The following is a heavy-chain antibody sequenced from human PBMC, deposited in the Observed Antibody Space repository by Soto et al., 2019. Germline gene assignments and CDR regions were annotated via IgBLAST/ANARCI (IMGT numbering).Heavy chain of an antibody. Sequence: EVQLVESGGDLVQPGGSLRLSCAPSGFTFSNYWMAWVRQAPGKGLEWVAHIKVDGSEKYYVDSVKGRFTISRDDSKNTVYLQMNSLKTEDTAVYYCTRHRTGSYSSSWSWFDPWGQGTLVTVSS. D-gene: IGHD6-13*01. CDR2: IKVDGSEK. CDR3: TRHRTGSYSSSWSWFDP. CDR1: GFTFSNYW. J-gene: IGHJ5*02. V-gene: IGHV3-7*03.